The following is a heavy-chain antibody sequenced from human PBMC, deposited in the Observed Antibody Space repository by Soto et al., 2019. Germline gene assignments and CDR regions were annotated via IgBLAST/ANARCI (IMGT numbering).Heavy chain of an antibody. CDR2: ISGSGGCT. Sequence: EVQLLESGGGLVQPGGSLRLSCAASGFTFSSYAMSWGRQAPGKGLEWVSGISGSGGCTYYAGSVKGRFTISRDNSKNTLYLQMNSLRAEDTAVYYCAKASGWFGEFDYWGQGTLVTVSS. D-gene: IGHD3-10*01. J-gene: IGHJ4*02. V-gene: IGHV3-23*01. CDR1: GFTFSSYA. CDR3: AKASGWFGEFDY.